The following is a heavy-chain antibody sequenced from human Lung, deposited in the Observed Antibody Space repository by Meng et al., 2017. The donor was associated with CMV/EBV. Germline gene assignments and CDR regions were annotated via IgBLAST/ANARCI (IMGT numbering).Heavy chain of an antibody. CDR2: IKSKTCGGTT. V-gene: IGHV3-15*01. CDR3: TTGRPFDY. J-gene: IGHJ4*02. CDR1: GFTFSTAW. Sequence: SCAASGFTFSTAWMSWVRQAPGKGLEGVGRIKSKTCGGTTDYAAPVKGRFTISRDDLRNTLYLQMNSLKTDDTGVYYCTTGRPFDYWGQGTLVTVSS.